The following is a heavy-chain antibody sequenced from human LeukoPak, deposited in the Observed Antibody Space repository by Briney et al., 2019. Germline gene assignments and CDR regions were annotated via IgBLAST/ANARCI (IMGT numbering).Heavy chain of an antibody. CDR3: ARGASTSSWPAATYYYYMDV. D-gene: IGHD2-2*01. J-gene: IGHJ6*03. V-gene: IGHV4-61*02. Sequence: PSETLSLTCTVSGDSISRSSYFWSWIRQPAGKGLEWIGRIYTSGSTNYNPSLKSRVTMSVDTSKNQFSLKLSSVTAADTAVYYCARGASTSSWPAATYYYYMDVWGKGTTVTVSS. CDR2: IYTSGST. CDR1: GDSISRSSYF.